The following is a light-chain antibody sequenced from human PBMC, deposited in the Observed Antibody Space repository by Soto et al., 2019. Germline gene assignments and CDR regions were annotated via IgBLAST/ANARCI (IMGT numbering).Light chain of an antibody. CDR3: CSYAGTSYV. J-gene: IGLJ1*01. CDR2: DVN. Sequence: QSVLTQPRSVSGSPGQSVAISCTGTSSDVGGSNYVSWYQQHPGKAPKLMIYDVNKRPSGVPDRFSGSKSGNTASLTISGLQAEDESDYYCCSYAGTSYVFGTGTQLTVL. CDR1: SSDVGGSNY. V-gene: IGLV2-11*01.